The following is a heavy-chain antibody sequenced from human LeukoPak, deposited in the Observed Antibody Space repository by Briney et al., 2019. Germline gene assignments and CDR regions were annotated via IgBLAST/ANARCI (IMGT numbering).Heavy chain of an antibody. Sequence: PGRSLRLSCAASGFTFSSYGMHWVRQAPGKGLEWVAVIWHDGSNKYYADSVKGRFTISRDNSKNTLYLQMNSLRAEDTAVYYCARDDQGRGTAVTHYYYGMDVWGQGTTVTV. CDR1: GFTFSSYG. CDR3: ARDDQGRGTAVTHYYYGMDV. V-gene: IGHV3-33*01. D-gene: IGHD4-17*01. CDR2: IWHDGSNK. J-gene: IGHJ6*02.